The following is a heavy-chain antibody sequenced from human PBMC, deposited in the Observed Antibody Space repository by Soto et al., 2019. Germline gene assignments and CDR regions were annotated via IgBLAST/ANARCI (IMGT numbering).Heavy chain of an antibody. D-gene: IGHD3-22*01. J-gene: IGHJ6*02. V-gene: IGHV1-46*01. CDR2: IKPSGGST. CDR3: ARDPSIFYDSSGYYGDYYYGLDL. Sequence: GASVKVSCKASGYSFTSYYMHWVRQAPGQGLEWMGIIKPSGGSTSYAQKFQGRVTMTRDTSTSTVYMELSSLRSEDTAVYYCARDPSIFYDSSGYYGDYYYGLDLWGQGTTVTVSS. CDR1: GYSFTSYY.